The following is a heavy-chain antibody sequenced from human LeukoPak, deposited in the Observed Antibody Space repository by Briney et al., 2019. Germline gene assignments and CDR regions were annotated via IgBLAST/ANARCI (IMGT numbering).Heavy chain of an antibody. CDR3: ASSSYYYDSSGRRFDY. V-gene: IGHV4-34*01. D-gene: IGHD3-22*01. Sequence: SETLSLTCAVYGGSFSGYYWSWIRQPPGKGLEWIGEINHSGSTNYNPSLKSRVTISVDTSKNQFSLKLSSVTAADTAVYYCASSSYYYDSSGRRFDYWGQGTPVTVSS. CDR1: GGSFSGYY. J-gene: IGHJ4*02. CDR2: INHSGST.